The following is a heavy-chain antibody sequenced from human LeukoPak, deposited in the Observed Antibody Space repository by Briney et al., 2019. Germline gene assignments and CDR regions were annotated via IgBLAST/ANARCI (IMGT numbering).Heavy chain of an antibody. D-gene: IGHD5-12*01. CDR1: RGSISSYY. CDR2: IYTSGST. Sequence: PSETLSLTCTVSRGSISSYYWTWMRQPAGKGLEWIGRIYTSGSTDYNPSLKSRVTMSVDTSKNQFSLKLTSVTAADTAVYYCARYSGYDSFDYWGQGTLVIVSS. CDR3: ARYSGYDSFDY. V-gene: IGHV4-4*07. J-gene: IGHJ4*02.